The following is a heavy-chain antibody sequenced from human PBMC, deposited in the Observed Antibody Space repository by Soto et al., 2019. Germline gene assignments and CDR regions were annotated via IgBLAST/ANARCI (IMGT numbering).Heavy chain of an antibody. CDR1: GGSISSYY. D-gene: IGHD1-26*01. V-gene: IGHV4-59*08. CDR2: IYYSGST. J-gene: IGHJ3*02. Sequence: SETLSLTCTVSGGSISSYYWSWIRQPPGKGLEWIGYIYYSGSTNYNPSLKSRVTISVDTSKNQFSLKLSSVTAADTAVYYCAAYSGSYLHVAFDIWGQGTMVTVSS. CDR3: AAYSGSYLHVAFDI.